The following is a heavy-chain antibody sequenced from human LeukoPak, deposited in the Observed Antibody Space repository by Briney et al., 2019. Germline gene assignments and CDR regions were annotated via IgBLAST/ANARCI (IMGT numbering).Heavy chain of an antibody. V-gene: IGHV3-33*06. CDR1: GFTFSTYG. CDR3: AKDRGSSGVLALFDS. Sequence: GGSLRLSCAASGFTFSTYGMHWVRQAPGKGLEWVALIWYDGSNKYFADSAKGRFTISRDNSKNALYLQMNSLRGEDTAVYHCAKDRGSSGVLALFDSWGQGTLVTVSS. J-gene: IGHJ4*02. D-gene: IGHD6-13*01. CDR2: IWYDGSNK.